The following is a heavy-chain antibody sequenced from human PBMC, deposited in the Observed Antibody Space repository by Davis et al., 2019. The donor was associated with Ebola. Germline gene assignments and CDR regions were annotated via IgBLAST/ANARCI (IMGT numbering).Heavy chain of an antibody. V-gene: IGHV1-69*04. D-gene: IGHD5-18*01. CDR1: GGTFSSYA. Sequence: AASVKVSCKASGGTFSSYAISWVRQAPGQGLEWMGRIIPILGIANYAQKFQGRVTITADKSTSAAYMELSSLRSEDTAVYYCARDTLPYSYGLGYYYYGMDVWGQGTTVTVSS. J-gene: IGHJ6*02. CDR2: IIPILGIA. CDR3: ARDTLPYSYGLGYYYYGMDV.